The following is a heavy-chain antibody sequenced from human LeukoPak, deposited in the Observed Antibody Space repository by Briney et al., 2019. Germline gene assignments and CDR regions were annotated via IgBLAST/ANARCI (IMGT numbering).Heavy chain of an antibody. CDR2: IYYSGST. D-gene: IGHD3-22*01. Sequence: SETLSLTCTASGGSISSSSYYWGWIRQPPGKGLEWIGSIYYSGSTYYNPSLKSRVTISVDTFKNQFSLKLSSVTAADTAVYYCAGLETYYYDSSGPYWGQGTLVTVSS. CDR3: AGLETYYYDSSGPY. CDR1: GGSISSSSYY. J-gene: IGHJ4*02. V-gene: IGHV4-39*01.